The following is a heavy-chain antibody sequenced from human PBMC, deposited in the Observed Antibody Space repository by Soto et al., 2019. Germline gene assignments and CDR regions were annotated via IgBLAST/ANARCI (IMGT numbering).Heavy chain of an antibody. CDR3: ARDNWGSLDY. J-gene: IGHJ4*02. CDR1: GDSVSSRNYQ. CDR2: FSYSVTT. D-gene: IGHD7-27*01. Sequence: QVQLQESCPGLVKPSETLSLTCSVSGDSVSSRNYQWSWIRQPPGKGLEWIGYFSYSVTTNYNPSLKRRVTLSVDTSKNQFSLRLSSVTAADTAVYYCARDNWGSLDYWGQGALVTVSS. V-gene: IGHV4-61*01.